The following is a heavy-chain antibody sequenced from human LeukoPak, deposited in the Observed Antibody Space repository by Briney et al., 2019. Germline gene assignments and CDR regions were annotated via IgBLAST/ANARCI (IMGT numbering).Heavy chain of an antibody. CDR2: IIPIFGTA. CDR1: GGTFSSYA. J-gene: IGHJ4*02. Sequence: ASVKVSCKASGGTFSSYAISWVRQAPGQGLEWMGRIIPIFGTANYAQKFQGRVTITTDESTSTAYMELSSLRSEDTAVYYCARDSHYGDYIFDYWGQGTLVTVSS. V-gene: IGHV1-69*05. CDR3: ARDSHYGDYIFDY. D-gene: IGHD4-17*01.